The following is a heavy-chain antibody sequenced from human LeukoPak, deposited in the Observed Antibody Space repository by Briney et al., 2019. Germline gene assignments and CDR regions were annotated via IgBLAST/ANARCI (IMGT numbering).Heavy chain of an antibody. CDR3: ARAETTNWFDP. CDR2: ISSSVSTI. J-gene: IGHJ5*02. CDR1: GFTFSDYY. Sequence: GGSLRLSCAASGFTFSDYYMSWIRQAPGKGLEWVSYISSSVSTIYYTDSVKGRFTISRDNAKNSLYLQMNSLRAEDTAVYYCARAETTNWFDPWGQGTLVTVSS. D-gene: IGHD1-1*01. V-gene: IGHV3-11*01.